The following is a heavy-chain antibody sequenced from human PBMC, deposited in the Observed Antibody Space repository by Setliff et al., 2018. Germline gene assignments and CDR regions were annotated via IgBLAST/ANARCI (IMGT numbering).Heavy chain of an antibody. Sequence: SVKVSCKASGGTVNTFGISWVRQAPGQGLEWMRGIIPIFGITKYSQTFEDRLTITADESTNTAYMDLSSLRSGDTAMYFCATLGYCSAGSCHPGYYHYYYMDVWGQGTTVTVSS. CDR3: ATLGYCSAGSCHPGYYHYYYMDV. V-gene: IGHV1-69*13. CDR1: GGTVNTFG. D-gene: IGHD2-15*01. J-gene: IGHJ6*03. CDR2: IIPIFGIT.